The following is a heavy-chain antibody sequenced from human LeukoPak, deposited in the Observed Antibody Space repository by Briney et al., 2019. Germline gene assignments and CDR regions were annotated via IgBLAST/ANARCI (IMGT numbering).Heavy chain of an antibody. CDR2: INHSGST. CDR3: ARVTPASFTLFDY. D-gene: IGHD4-23*01. J-gene: IGHJ4*02. V-gene: IGHV4-34*01. CDR1: GGSFSGYY. Sequence: SETLSLTCAVYGGSFSGYYWGWIRQPPGKGLEWIGEINHSGSTNYNPSLKSRVTISVDTSKNQFSLKLSSVTAADTAVYYCARVTPASFTLFDYWGQGTLVTVSS.